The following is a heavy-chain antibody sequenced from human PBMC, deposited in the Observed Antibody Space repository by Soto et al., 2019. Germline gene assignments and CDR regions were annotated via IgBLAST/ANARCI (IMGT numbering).Heavy chain of an antibody. CDR2: ISGYNGNK. Sequence: QVQLVQSGAEVKKPGASVTVSCKTSGYPFSNYGINWVRQAPGQGLEWMGWISGYNGNKNYAQTFQGRATRTTDTSPGTVYMEHGGLRADDTAIYYCSCFIMVGGWFGPNYYDGMDVWGQGTTVTVSS. J-gene: IGHJ6*02. CDR1: GYPFSNYG. V-gene: IGHV1-18*01. CDR3: SCFIMVGGWFGPNYYDGMDV. D-gene: IGHD6-19*01.